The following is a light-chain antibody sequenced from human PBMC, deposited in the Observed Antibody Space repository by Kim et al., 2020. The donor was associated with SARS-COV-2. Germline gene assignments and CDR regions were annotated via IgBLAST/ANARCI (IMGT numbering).Light chain of an antibody. J-gene: IGLJ2*01. V-gene: IGLV3-19*01. CDR2: GKN. Sequence: SSELTQDPAVSVALGQTVRITCQGDSLRSYYASWYQQKPGQAPVLVIYGKNNRPSGIPDRFSGSSSGNTASLTITGAQAEDEADYYCNSRDSSGQRVVFG. CDR1: SLRSYY. CDR3: NSRDSSGQRVV.